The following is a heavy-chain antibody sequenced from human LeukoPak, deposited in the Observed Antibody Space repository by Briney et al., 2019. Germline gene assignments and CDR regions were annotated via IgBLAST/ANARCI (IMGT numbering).Heavy chain of an antibody. Sequence: SETLSLTCTVSGVSIGSYYWTWIRQPPGKGLEWIGEINHSGSTNYNPSLKSRVTISVDTSKNQFSLKLSSVTAADTAVYYCARGRPPNYWGQGTLVTVSS. CDR2: INHSGST. V-gene: IGHV4-34*01. J-gene: IGHJ4*02. CDR3: ARGRPPNY. CDR1: GVSIGSYY.